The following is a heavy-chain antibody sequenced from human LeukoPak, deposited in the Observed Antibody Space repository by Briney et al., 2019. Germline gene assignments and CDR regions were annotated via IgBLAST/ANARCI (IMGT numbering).Heavy chain of an antibody. Sequence: GGSLRLSCAASGFTFSSYSMNWVRQAPGKGLEWVSSISSSSSYIYYADSVKGRFTISRDNAKNSLYLQMNSLRAEDTAVYYCAKHSGYDRTPTDAFDIWGQGTMVTVSS. D-gene: IGHD5-12*01. J-gene: IGHJ3*02. CDR2: ISSSSSYI. CDR3: AKHSGYDRTPTDAFDI. V-gene: IGHV3-21*01. CDR1: GFTFSSYS.